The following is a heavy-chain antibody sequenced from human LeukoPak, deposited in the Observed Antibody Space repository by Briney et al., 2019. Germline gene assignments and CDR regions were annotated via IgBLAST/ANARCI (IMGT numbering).Heavy chain of an antibody. D-gene: IGHD3-9*01. CDR3: ARGGLTYYDILTGYQYYFDY. CDR2: IIPIFGTA. J-gene: IGHJ4*02. CDR1: GGTFSSYA. V-gene: IGHV1-69*13. Sequence: ASVKVSCKASGGTFSSYAISWVRQAPGHGLEWMGGIIPIFGTANYAQKFQGRVTITADESTSTAYMELSSLRSEDTAVYYCARGGLTYYDILTGYQYYFDYWGQGTLVTVSS.